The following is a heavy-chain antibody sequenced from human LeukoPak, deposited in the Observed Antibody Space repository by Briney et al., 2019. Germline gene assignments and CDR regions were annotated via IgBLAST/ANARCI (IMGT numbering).Heavy chain of an antibody. CDR1: GGSISSYY. D-gene: IGHD4-17*01. V-gene: IGHV4-59*01. CDR3: ARDPGRYGDYSGCFDP. J-gene: IGHJ5*02. Sequence: SESLSLTCTVSGGSISSYYWSWIRQPPGKGLEWIGYIYYSGSTNYNPSLKSRVSISVDTSKNQFPLKLSSVTAADTAVYYCARDPGRYGDYSGCFDPRGQGTLVTVSS. CDR2: IYYSGST.